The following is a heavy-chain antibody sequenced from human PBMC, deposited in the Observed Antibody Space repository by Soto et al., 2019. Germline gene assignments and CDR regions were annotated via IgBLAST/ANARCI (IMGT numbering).Heavy chain of an antibody. CDR3: ARDSQSRQWLAAYYYYYGMDV. CDR1: GGTFSSYS. CDR2: IIPIFGTA. J-gene: IGHJ6*02. V-gene: IGHV1-69*06. D-gene: IGHD6-19*01. Sequence: ASVKVSCKASGGTFSSYSISWVGQSPVQGVEWMGGIIPIFGTANYAQKFQGRVTITADKSTSTAYMELSSLRSEDTAVYYCARDSQSRQWLAAYYYYYGMDVWGQGTTVTVSS.